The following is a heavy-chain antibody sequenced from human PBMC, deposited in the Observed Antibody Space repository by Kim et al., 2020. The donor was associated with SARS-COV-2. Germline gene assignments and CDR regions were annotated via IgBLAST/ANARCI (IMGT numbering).Heavy chain of an antibody. CDR3: ARGGYSLGGGLGY. J-gene: IGHJ4*02. V-gene: IGHV3-66*01. Sequence: YTDSVKGRFTISRDKSKNTLYLQMNSRRAEDTAVYYCARGGYSLGGGLGYWGQGTLVTVSS. D-gene: IGHD4-4*01.